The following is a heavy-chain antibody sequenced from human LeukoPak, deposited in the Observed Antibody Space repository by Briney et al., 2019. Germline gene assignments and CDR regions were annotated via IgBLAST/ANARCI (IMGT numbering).Heavy chain of an antibody. CDR3: ARLSQLWSGYYIGPCYYYGMDV. J-gene: IGHJ6*02. CDR2: IYYSGST. D-gene: IGHD3-3*01. V-gene: IGHV4-59*08. CDR1: GDSVSSYY. Sequence: SETLSLTCTVSGDSVSSYYWIWIRQPPGKGLEWIGYIYYSGSTNYNPSLKSRVTISVDTSKNQFSLKLSSVTAADTAVYYCARLSQLWSGYYIGPCYYYGMDVWGQGTTVTVSS.